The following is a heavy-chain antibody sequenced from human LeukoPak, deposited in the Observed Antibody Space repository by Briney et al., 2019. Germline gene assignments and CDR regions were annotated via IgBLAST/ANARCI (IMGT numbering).Heavy chain of an antibody. J-gene: IGHJ4*02. CDR2: ISSSSSYI. Sequence: PGGSLRLSCAASGFTFSSYSMNWVRQAPGKGLEWVSSISSSSSYIYYADSVKGRFTISRDNAKNSLYLQMNSLRAEDTAVYYCARAGQYYYDSSGVYYFDYWGQGTLVTVSS. D-gene: IGHD3-22*01. V-gene: IGHV3-21*01. CDR1: GFTFSSYS. CDR3: ARAGQYYYDSSGVYYFDY.